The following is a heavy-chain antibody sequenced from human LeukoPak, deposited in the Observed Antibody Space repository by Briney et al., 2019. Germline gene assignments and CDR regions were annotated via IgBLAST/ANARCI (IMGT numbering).Heavy chain of an antibody. CDR1: GGXISSRNFY. D-gene: IGHD4-17*01. V-gene: IGHV4-39*01. Sequence: PSETLSLTCTVSGGXISSRNFYWGWIRQSPGKGLEWMGSVHYSGNTYSNPSHKSRVTVSVDTSRNQFSLKLTSVTAADTAVYYCARPPSGDTGGYFDYWGQGTLVTVSS. CDR3: ARPPSGDTGGYFDY. J-gene: IGHJ4*02. CDR2: VHYSGNT.